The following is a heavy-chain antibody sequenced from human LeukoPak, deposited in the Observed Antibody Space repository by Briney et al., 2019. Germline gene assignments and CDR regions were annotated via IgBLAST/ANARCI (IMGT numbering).Heavy chain of an antibody. CDR1: GGSISSGGYY. CDR3: ARFGGTTNFDY. Sequence: KPSETLSLTCTVSGGSISSGGYYWSWIRQHPGKGLEWIGSIYYSGSTYYNPSLKSRVTISVDTSKNQFSLKLSSVTAADTAVYYCARFGGTTNFDYWGQGTLVTVSS. CDR2: IYYSGST. J-gene: IGHJ4*02. V-gene: IGHV4-39*07. D-gene: IGHD1-1*01.